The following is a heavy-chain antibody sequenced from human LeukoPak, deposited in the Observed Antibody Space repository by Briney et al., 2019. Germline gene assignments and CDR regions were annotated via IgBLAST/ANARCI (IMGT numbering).Heavy chain of an antibody. CDR2: INPNSGGT. D-gene: IGHD4-17*01. Sequence: GASVKVSCKASGYTFTGYYTHWVRQAPGQGLEWMGWINPNSGGTNYAQKFQGRVTMTRDTSISTAYMELSRLRSDDTAVYYCAIRDYGDYWYYFDYWVQGTLVTDSS. V-gene: IGHV1-2*02. CDR3: AIRDYGDYWYYFDY. CDR1: GYTFTGYY. J-gene: IGHJ4*02.